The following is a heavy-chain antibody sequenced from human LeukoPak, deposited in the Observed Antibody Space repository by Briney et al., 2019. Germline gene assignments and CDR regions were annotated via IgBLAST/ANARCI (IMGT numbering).Heavy chain of an antibody. J-gene: IGHJ3*02. CDR1: GYTFTSYD. Sequence: ASVKVSCKASGYTFTSYDINWVRQTTGQGLEWMGWMNPNSGNTGYAQKFQGRVTMTRNTSISTAYMELSSLRSEDTAVYYCARGDRVDGGSWYTLPDAFDIWGQGTMVTVSS. CDR2: MNPNSGNT. CDR3: ARGDRVDGGSWYTLPDAFDI. V-gene: IGHV1-8*01. D-gene: IGHD6-13*01.